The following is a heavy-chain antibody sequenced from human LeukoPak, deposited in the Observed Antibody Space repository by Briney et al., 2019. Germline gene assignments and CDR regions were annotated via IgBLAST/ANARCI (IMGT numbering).Heavy chain of an antibody. J-gene: IGHJ6*03. CDR3: ARGEYYDFWSGYSSGYYMDV. Sequence: ASVKVSCKASGYTFTSYGISWVRQAPGQGLEWMGWISAYNGNTNYAQKLQGRVTMTTDTSTSTAYMELRSLRSDDTAVYYCARGEYYDFWSGYSSGYYMDVWGKGTTVTVSS. CDR2: ISAYNGNT. V-gene: IGHV1-18*01. D-gene: IGHD3-3*01. CDR1: GYTFTSYG.